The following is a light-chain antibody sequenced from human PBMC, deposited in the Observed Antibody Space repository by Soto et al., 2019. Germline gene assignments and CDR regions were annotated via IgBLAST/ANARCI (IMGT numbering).Light chain of an antibody. CDR2: EVT. V-gene: IGLV2-14*01. J-gene: IGLJ3*02. CDR1: SSDVGGYNY. CDR3: SSYTLSSTFV. Sequence: QSALTQPASVSGSPGQSITISCTGTSSDVGGYNYVSWYQHHPGNAPRLMIFEVTNRPSGVSNRFSGSKSGNTASLTISGLQADDEADYYCSSYTLSSTFVFGGGTKLTVL.